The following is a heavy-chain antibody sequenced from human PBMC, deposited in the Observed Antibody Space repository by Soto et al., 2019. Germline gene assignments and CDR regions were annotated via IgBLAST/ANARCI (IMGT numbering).Heavy chain of an antibody. Sequence: QVQLVESGGGVVQPGRSLRLSCVASGFTFSDDGMHWVRQAPGKGLEWVAVIWYDGSNKYYGDSVKGRFTISRDNSKNTLYLQMNSLRAEDTAVYYCARDEDYYGSGIYYNYGMDVWGQGTTVTVSS. CDR3: ARDEDYYGSGIYYNYGMDV. V-gene: IGHV3-33*01. J-gene: IGHJ6*02. CDR2: IWYDGSNK. D-gene: IGHD3-10*01. CDR1: GFTFSDDG.